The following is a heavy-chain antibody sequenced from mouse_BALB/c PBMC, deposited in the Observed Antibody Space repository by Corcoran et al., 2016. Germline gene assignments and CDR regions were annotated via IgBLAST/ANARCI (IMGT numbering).Heavy chain of an antibody. V-gene: IGHV14-1*02. CDR3: ATMITYYFDY. CDR1: GFNSKDYY. Sequence: EVQLQQSGAELVRPGALVKLSCKASGFNSKDYYMHWVKQRPEQGLEWIGWMDPENGNTIYDPKFQGKASITADTSSNTAYLQLSSLTSEDTAVYYCATMITYYFDYWGQGTTLTVSS. CDR2: MDPENGNT. J-gene: IGHJ2*01. D-gene: IGHD2-4*01.